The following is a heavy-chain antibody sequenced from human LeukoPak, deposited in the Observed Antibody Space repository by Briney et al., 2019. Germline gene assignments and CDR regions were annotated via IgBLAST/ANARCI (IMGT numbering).Heavy chain of an antibody. J-gene: IGHJ4*02. Sequence: GGSLRLSCAASGFTFDDYAMHWVRQAPGKGLEWVSGISWNSGSIGYADSVKGRFTISRDNAKNSLYLQMNSLRAEDTALYYCAKVTITRYHSSSWPHKTHTPQYYFDYWGQGTLVTVSS. D-gene: IGHD6-13*01. V-gene: IGHV3-9*01. CDR2: ISWNSGSI. CDR3: AKVTITRYHSSSWPHKTHTPQYYFDY. CDR1: GFTFDDYA.